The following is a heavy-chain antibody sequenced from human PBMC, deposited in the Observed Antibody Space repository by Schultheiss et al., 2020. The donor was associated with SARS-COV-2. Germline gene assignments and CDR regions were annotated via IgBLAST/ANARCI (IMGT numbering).Heavy chain of an antibody. Sequence: GGSLRLSCKASGGTFSSYAISWVRQAPGQGLEWMGRIIPILGIANYAQKFQGRVTITADKSTSTAYMELSSLRSEDTAVYYCARDAGYGGYVVWYYGMDVWGQGTTVTVSS. CDR1: GGTFSSYA. CDR2: IIPILGIA. D-gene: IGHD5-12*01. V-gene: IGHV1-69*04. J-gene: IGHJ6*02. CDR3: ARDAGYGGYVVWYYGMDV.